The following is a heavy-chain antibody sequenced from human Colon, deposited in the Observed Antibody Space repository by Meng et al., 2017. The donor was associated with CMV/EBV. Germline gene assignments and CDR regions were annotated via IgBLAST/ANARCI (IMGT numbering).Heavy chain of an antibody. CDR3: ARNRLECGGDCYFADS. CDR2: IYDTGGT. CDR1: GFSVSRNY. J-gene: IGHJ5*02. D-gene: IGHD2-21*02. Sequence: GESLKISCVASGFSVSRNYISWVRQGPGKGLEWVSVIYDTGGTYYEDSVKGRFTVSRDESKNTVFLQMNNLRTEDTAVYYCARNRLECGGDCYFADSWGQGTQVTVSS. V-gene: IGHV3-66*01.